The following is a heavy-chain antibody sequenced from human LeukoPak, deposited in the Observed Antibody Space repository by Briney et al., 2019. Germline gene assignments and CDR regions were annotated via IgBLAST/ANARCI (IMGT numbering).Heavy chain of an antibody. CDR2: INIAGIST. CDR3: ARLGDGYTMFDX. D-gene: IGHD5-24*01. Sequence: RLSXAASGFTFSSYSMNWVRQVPGKGLGWVSLINIAGISTNYADSVKGRFTISRENAKKTLYLKMKSLRAEDTALYYCARLGDGYTMFDXXGQ. J-gene: IGHJ4*02. V-gene: IGHV3-74*01. CDR1: GFTFSSYS.